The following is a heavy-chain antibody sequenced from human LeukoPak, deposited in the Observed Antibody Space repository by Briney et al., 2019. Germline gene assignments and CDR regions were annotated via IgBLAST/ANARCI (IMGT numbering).Heavy chain of an antibody. CDR3: AKSGGYTYAYPAFVY. Sequence: PGGSLRLSCAASGFTFDDFAMHWVRQAPGRGLEWVSGISWNSGIIGYADSVKGRFTISRDNAKNSLYLQMNSLRTEDMALYYCAKSGGYTYAYPAFVYWGQGTLVTVSS. J-gene: IGHJ4*02. CDR2: ISWNSGII. V-gene: IGHV3-9*03. D-gene: IGHD5-18*01. CDR1: GFTFDDFA.